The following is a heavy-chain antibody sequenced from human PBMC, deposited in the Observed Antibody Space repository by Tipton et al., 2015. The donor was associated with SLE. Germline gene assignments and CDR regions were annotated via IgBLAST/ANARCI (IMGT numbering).Heavy chain of an antibody. CDR2: ISYDGSNQ. J-gene: IGHJ4*02. D-gene: IGHD6-19*01. CDR1: GFTFTSLA. CDR3: AREVAGSFDY. Sequence: SLRLSCAASGFTFTSLAMHWVRQAPGKGLEWVAVISYDGSNQYYADSVKGRFTISRDNSKNTLYLQMNSLRAEDTAVYYCAREVAGSFDYWGQGTLVTVSS. V-gene: IGHV3-30*04.